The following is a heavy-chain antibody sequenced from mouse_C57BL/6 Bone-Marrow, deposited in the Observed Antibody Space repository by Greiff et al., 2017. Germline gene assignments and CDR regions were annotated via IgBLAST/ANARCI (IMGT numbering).Heavy chain of an antibody. CDR1: GYTFTSYW. CDR2: IDPSDSYT. CDR3: ASQTGTDFDY. D-gene: IGHD4-1*01. V-gene: IGHV1-50*01. Sequence: QVQLQQPGAELVKPGASVKLSCKASGYTFTSYWMQWVKQRPGQGLEWIGEIDPSDSYTNYNQKFKGKATLTVDTSSSTASMQLSSLTSEDSAVYYCASQTGTDFDYWGQGTTLTVSS. J-gene: IGHJ2*01.